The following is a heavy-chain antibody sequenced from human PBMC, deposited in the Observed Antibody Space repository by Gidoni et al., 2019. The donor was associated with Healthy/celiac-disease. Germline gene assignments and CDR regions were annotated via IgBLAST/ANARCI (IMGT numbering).Heavy chain of an antibody. D-gene: IGHD3-22*01. V-gene: IGHV4-59*08. Sequence: QVQLHQSGPGLVKPSETLSLTCTGSGRSSSSYYWSWIRQPPGKGLEWIGYIYYSGSTNYNPSLKSRVTISVDTSKNQFSLKLSSVTAADTAVYYCASAYYYDSSGYYFDYWGQGTLVTVSS. J-gene: IGHJ4*02. CDR3: ASAYYYDSSGYYFDY. CDR2: IYYSGST. CDR1: GRSSSSYY.